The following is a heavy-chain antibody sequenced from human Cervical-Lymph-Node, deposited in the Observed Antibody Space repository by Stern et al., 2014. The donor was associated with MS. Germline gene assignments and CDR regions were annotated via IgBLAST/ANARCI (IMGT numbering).Heavy chain of an antibody. J-gene: IGHJ4*02. D-gene: IGHD1-14*01. CDR1: GYKFSIYW. Sequence: VELVESGAELIRPGESLKISCKGSGYKFSIYWIVWVRQMPGKGMEWMGIIYPGDSETRYSPSFQGQVTMSADKSTSTAYLQWSSLNASDTAMYFCARQTTAWASDVWGQGTLVTVSS. CDR3: ARQTTAWASDV. V-gene: IGHV5-51*01. CDR2: IYPGDSET.